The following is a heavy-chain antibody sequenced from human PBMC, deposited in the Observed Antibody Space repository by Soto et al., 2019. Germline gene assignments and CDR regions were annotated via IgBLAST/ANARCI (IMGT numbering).Heavy chain of an antibody. CDR1: GFSFSSYW. V-gene: IGHV3-74*01. Sequence: EVQLVESGGDLVQPGGSLRLSCAASGFSFSSYWMHWVRQAPGKGLVWVSRMNSDGSTINYADSVKGRFTVSRDNAKNTLYLQMNSLKTDDTAVYYCTTDLATGYWGQGTLVTVSS. J-gene: IGHJ4*02. CDR3: TTDLATGY. CDR2: MNSDGSTI.